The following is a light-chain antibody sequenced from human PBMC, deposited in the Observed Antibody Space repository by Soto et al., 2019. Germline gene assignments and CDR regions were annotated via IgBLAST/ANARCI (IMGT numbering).Light chain of an antibody. Sequence: EIVLTQSPGTLSLSPGERATLSCRASQSVNNNYLAWYQQRPGQAPRLLIYGASSRATGSPDRFSGSGSGTDFTLTISRLEPEYFAVYYCQQYGSSPLTFGRGTQVEIK. CDR1: QSVNNNY. V-gene: IGKV3-20*01. CDR3: QQYGSSPLT. J-gene: IGKJ1*01. CDR2: GAS.